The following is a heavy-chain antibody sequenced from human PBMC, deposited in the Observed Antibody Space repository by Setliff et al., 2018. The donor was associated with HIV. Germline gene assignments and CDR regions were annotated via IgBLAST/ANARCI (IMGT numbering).Heavy chain of an antibody. CDR3: VRAFDQDFHN. CDR1: GYTFTTYG. J-gene: IGHJ1*01. V-gene: IGHV1-18*01. Sequence: GASVKVSCKASGYTFTTYGITWVRQAPGRGLEWLGVIDPFHDVLGSNANYAQKFQGRISISWDKSGNTLFMDFGPLKSDDSAIYYCVRAFDQDFHNWGQGTVVTVSS. CDR2: IDPFHDVLGSNA. D-gene: IGHD3-9*01.